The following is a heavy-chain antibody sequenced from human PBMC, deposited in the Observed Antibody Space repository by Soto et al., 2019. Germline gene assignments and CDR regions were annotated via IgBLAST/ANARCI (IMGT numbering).Heavy chain of an antibody. D-gene: IGHD2-2*01. CDR1: GFTFSNFS. Sequence: SXGSLRLSCAASGFTFSNFSMSWARQAPGKGLEWVSGVGGVTRSTYYADSVKGRFTISRDNSKNTLYLQMSSLRAEDTAVYYCAKVLWTRLVVPAAYFDYWGQGTLVTVSS. CDR2: VGGVTRST. CDR3: AKVLWTRLVVPAAYFDY. J-gene: IGHJ4*02. V-gene: IGHV3-23*01.